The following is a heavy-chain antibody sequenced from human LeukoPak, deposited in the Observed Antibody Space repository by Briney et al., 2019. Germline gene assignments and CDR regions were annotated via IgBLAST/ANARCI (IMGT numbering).Heavy chain of an antibody. CDR2: INSDGSNT. Sequence: GGSLRLSCAASGFTFSSYWMHWVRQAPGKGLVWVSRINSDGSNTYYADSVKGRFAISRDNAKNTLFLQMNSLRAEDTAVYYCARDPYSGGYGAYYYYYMDVWGKGTTVTVSS. CDR1: GFTFSSYW. J-gene: IGHJ6*03. D-gene: IGHD6-19*01. CDR3: ARDPYSGGYGAYYYYYMDV. V-gene: IGHV3-74*01.